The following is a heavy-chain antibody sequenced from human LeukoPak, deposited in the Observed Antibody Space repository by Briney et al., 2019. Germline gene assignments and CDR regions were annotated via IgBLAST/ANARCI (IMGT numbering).Heavy chain of an antibody. J-gene: IGHJ4*02. D-gene: IGHD3-22*01. CDR1: GFTFSSYA. CDR3: ARTPQGASSGYYLTPNFDY. CDR2: ISYDGSNK. V-gene: IGHV3-30-3*01. Sequence: PGGSLRLSCAASGFTFSSYAMHWVRQAPGKGLEWVAVISYDGSNKYYADSVKGRFTISRDNSKNTLYLQMNSLRAEDTAVYYCARTPQGASSGYYLTPNFDYWGQGTLVTVSS.